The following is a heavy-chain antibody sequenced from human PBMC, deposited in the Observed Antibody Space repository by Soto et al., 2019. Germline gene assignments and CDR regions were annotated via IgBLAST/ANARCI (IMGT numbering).Heavy chain of an antibody. CDR1: GYTFTSYD. CDR3: ATDFSDYVWGSYRYRPLDY. CDR2: MNPNSGNT. Sequence: GASVKVSCKASGYTFTSYDINWVRQATGQGLEWMGWMNPNSGNTGYAQKFQGRVTMTEDTSTDTAYMELSSLRSEDTAVYYCATDFSDYVWGSYRYRPLDYWGQGTLVTVSS. D-gene: IGHD3-16*02. V-gene: IGHV1-8*01. J-gene: IGHJ4*02.